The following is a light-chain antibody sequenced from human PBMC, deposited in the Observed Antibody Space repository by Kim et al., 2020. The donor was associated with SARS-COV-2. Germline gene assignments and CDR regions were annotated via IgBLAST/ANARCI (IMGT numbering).Light chain of an antibody. CDR3: QHYGDLPIT. V-gene: IGKV1-33*01. CDR2: DAS. J-gene: IGKJ5*01. CDR1: QDVSIY. Sequence: DIQMTQSPSSLSASVGDRVTITCQASQDVSIYLNWYRQKPGKAPELLIYDASNLETGVPSRFSGSGSGTDFSFTISSLQPEDIATYYCQHYGDLPITFGQGKRLEIK.